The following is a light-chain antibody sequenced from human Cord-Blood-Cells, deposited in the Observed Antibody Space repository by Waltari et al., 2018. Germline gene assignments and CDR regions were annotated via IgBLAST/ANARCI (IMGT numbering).Light chain of an antibody. J-gene: IGKJ4*01. CDR3: QQSYSTPIT. V-gene: IGKV1-39*01. Sequence: DIQTTQSPSSLSASVADRVTITCRASQSISSYFNWSQQKPGKAPKLLIYAASSLQSGVPSRFSGSGSGTDFTLTISSLQPEDFATYYCQQSYSTPITFGGGTKVEIK. CDR1: QSISSY. CDR2: AAS.